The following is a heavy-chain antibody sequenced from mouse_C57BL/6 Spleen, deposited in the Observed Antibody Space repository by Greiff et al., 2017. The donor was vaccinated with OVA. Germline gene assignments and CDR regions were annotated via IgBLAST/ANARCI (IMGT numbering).Heavy chain of an antibody. Sequence: EVKLMESGAELVKPGASVKLSCTASGFNIKDYYMHWVKQRTEQGLEWIGRIDPEDGETKYAPKFQGKATITADTSSNTAYLQLSSLTSEDTAVYYCARGQLRLRGVDYWGQGTTLTVSS. CDR1: GFNIKDYY. CDR3: ARGQLRLRGVDY. V-gene: IGHV14-2*01. J-gene: IGHJ2*01. CDR2: IDPEDGET. D-gene: IGHD3-2*02.